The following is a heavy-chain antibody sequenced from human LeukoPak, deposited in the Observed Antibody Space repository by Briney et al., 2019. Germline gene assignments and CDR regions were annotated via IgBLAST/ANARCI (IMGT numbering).Heavy chain of an antibody. CDR2: IYTSGST. V-gene: IGHV4-4*07. J-gene: IGHJ6*03. CDR1: GGSISSYY. Sequence: SETLSLTCTVSGGSISSYYWSWIRRPAGKGLEWIGRIYTSGSTNYNPSLKSRVTMSVDTSKNQFSLKLSSVTAADTAVYYCARVGYQLLYRRYYYYYMDVWGKGTTVTVSS. CDR3: ARVGYQLLYRRYYYYYMDV. D-gene: IGHD2-2*02.